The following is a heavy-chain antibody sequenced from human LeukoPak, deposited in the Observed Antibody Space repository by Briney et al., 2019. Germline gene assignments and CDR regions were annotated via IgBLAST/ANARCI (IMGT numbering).Heavy chain of an antibody. J-gene: IGHJ4*02. CDR1: GLTVSDNY. CDR3: AAPLTGLHH. CDR2: FYGDGSR. V-gene: IGHV3-53*01. Sequence: GGALRLSCAASGLTVSDNYMTGVRQRAGRGLEWVSGFYGDGSRHYTDSVKGRFTISRDNSKNTLDLHMNSLRAEDTAVYYCAAPLTGLHHWGQGILVTVSS. D-gene: IGHD1-14*01.